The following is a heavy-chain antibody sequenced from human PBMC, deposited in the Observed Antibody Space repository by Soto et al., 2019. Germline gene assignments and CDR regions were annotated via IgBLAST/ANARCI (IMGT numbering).Heavy chain of an antibody. CDR1: GFTFSDFY. CDR2: MSDDGSAI. J-gene: IGHJ4*02. D-gene: IGHD3-3*01. Sequence: QVQLVESGGGLVKPGGSLRLSCAVSGFTFSDFYMSWIRQAPGKGPEWVSYMSDDGSAIYYTDSVKGRFTISRDTAKNTLFLQMKSLRVEDTAVYYCAREALNYDFGGGQSTVLDYWGQGTPVTVYS. V-gene: IGHV3-11*01. CDR3: AREALNYDFGGGQSTVLDY.